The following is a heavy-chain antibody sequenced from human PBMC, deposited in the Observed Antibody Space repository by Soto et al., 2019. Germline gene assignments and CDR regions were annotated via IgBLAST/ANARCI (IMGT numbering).Heavy chain of an antibody. CDR2: MNTNSGNT. CDR1: GYTFTSYD. Sequence: ASVKVSCKASGYTFTSYDINWVRQATGQGLEWMGWMNTNSGNTGYAQKLQSRVTMTRNTSISTAYMEMSSMRSEDTAVYYCARLVGGTFTRYFDWSTYYYYYMDVWGKGTTVTVSS. D-gene: IGHD3-9*01. J-gene: IGHJ6*03. V-gene: IGHV1-8*01. CDR3: ARLVGGTFTRYFDWSTYYYYYMDV.